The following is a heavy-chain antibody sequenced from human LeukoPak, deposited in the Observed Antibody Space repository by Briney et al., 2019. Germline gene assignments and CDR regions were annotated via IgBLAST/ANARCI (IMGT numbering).Heavy chain of an antibody. V-gene: IGHV3-7*01. CDR2: TNPDGSIK. CDR3: VSGFLQWLY. CDR1: GFIFGGYW. D-gene: IGHD3-3*01. J-gene: IGHJ4*02. Sequence: GGSLRLSCAASGFIFGGYWMSWVRQASGRGLEWVANTNPDGSIKYYVDSVNGRFTISRDNAKNSLYLQMNSLRAEDTAVYYCVSGFLQWLYWGQGTLVTVSS.